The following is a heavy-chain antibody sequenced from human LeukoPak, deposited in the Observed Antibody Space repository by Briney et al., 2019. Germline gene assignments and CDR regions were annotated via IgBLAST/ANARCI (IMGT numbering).Heavy chain of an antibody. CDR3: ARDWKPITMVRGVISGHDY. Sequence: GASVKVSCKASGYTFTGYYMHWVRQAPGQGLEWMGWINPNSGGTNYAQKFQGRVTMTRDTSISTAYMELSRLRSDDTAVYYCARDWKPITMVRGVISGHDYWGQGTLVTVSS. CDR2: INPNSGGT. V-gene: IGHV1-2*02. CDR1: GYTFTGYY. J-gene: IGHJ4*02. D-gene: IGHD3-10*01.